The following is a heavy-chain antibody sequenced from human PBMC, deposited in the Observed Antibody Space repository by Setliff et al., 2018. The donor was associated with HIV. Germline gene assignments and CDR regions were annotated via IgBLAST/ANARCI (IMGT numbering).Heavy chain of an antibody. CDR1: GFAFSDNP. CDR2: IRGKSDII. V-gene: IGHV3-48*01. Sequence: GESLKISCVASSGFAFSDNPMNWVRQAPGKGLEWISHIRGKSDIIKYAESVMGRCTISRDNAKNSLYLEMNSLRAEDTAIYYCARDYNYIFDSWGQGVLVTVSS. J-gene: IGHJ4*02. CDR3: ARDYNYIFDS. D-gene: IGHD3-22*01.